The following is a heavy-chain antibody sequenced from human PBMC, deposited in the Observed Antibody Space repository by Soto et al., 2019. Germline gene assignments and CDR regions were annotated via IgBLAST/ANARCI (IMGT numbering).Heavy chain of an antibody. Sequence: PSETLSLTCTVSGGSISSYYWSWIRQPPGKGLEWIGYIYYSGSTNYNPSLKSRVTISVDTSKNQFSLKLSSVTAADTAVYYCAGLPGYSSSWYFLAYGGGGTRVTVPS. J-gene: IGHJ4*02. CDR3: AGLPGYSSSWYFLAY. CDR2: IYYSGST. D-gene: IGHD6-13*01. CDR1: GGSISSYY. V-gene: IGHV4-59*01.